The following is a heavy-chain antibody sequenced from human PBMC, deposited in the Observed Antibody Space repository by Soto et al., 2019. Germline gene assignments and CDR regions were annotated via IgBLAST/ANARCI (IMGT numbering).Heavy chain of an antibody. Sequence: ASVKVSCKXSGFGLIYYGFTWVRQAPGQGLEWMGWISAYNGNTIYAQNLQGRLTMTRDTSTSTAYMELRSLRSDDTAVYYCARLGVTTSVYYYTMDVWGQGTTVTVSS. CDR1: GFGLIYYG. V-gene: IGHV1-18*04. D-gene: IGHD4-4*01. J-gene: IGHJ6*02. CDR3: ARLGVTTSVYYYTMDV. CDR2: ISAYNGNT.